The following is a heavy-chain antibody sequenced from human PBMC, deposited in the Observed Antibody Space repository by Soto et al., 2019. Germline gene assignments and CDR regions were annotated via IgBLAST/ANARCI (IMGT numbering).Heavy chain of an antibody. D-gene: IGHD5-12*01. CDR3: ARGHRAVATIAYYYYYYGMDV. Sequence: SVKVSCKASGGTFSSYAISWVRQAPGQGLEWMGGIIPIFGTANYAQKFQGRVTITADESTSTAYMELSSLRSEDTAVYYCARGHRAVATIAYYYYYYGMDVWGQGTTVTVSS. CDR1: GGTFSSYA. CDR2: IIPIFGTA. J-gene: IGHJ6*02. V-gene: IGHV1-69*13.